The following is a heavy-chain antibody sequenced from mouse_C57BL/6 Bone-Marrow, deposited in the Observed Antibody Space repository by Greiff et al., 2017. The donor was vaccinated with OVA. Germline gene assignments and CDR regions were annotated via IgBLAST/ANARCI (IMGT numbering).Heavy chain of an antibody. V-gene: IGHV6-3*01. J-gene: IGHJ2*01. CDR2: ISFKSDNYAT. CDR1: GFTFSDYC. CDR3: TGDWYLDY. Sequence: EVQRVESGGGLVQPGGSMKLSCVASGFTFSDYCMNWVRQSPEQGLEWVAQISFKSDNYATQYAEAVKGRFTISRDDPKSSVYRQMNNLRAEDAGIYYCTGDWYLDYWGQGTTLTVSS. D-gene: IGHD4-1*01.